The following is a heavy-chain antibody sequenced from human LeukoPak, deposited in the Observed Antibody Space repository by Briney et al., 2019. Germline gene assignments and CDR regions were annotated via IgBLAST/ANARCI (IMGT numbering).Heavy chain of an antibody. D-gene: IGHD4-17*01. J-gene: IGHJ5*02. CDR1: GFTFSSYS. Sequence: PGGSLRLSCAASGFTFSSYSMNWVRQAPGKGLEWVAVISYDGSNKYYADSVKGRFTISRDNSKNTLYLQMNSLRAEDTAVYYCAKDQSGYGGNHPFDPWGQGTLVTVSS. CDR2: ISYDGSNK. V-gene: IGHV3-30*18. CDR3: AKDQSGYGGNHPFDP.